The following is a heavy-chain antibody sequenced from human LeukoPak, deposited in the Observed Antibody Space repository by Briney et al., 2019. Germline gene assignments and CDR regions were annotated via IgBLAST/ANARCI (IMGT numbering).Heavy chain of an antibody. J-gene: IGHJ4*02. Sequence: GGSLRLSCAASGFSFSNYGMSWVRQAPGKGLEWVAGISDSGGSTNYADSVKGRFTISRDNPKNTLYLQMNSLRAEDTAMYFCAKRGVVIRVILVGFHKEAYYFDSWGQGALVTVSS. CDR3: AKRGVVIRVILVGFHKEAYYFDS. D-gene: IGHD3-22*01. CDR2: ISDSGGST. CDR1: GFSFSNYG. V-gene: IGHV3-23*01.